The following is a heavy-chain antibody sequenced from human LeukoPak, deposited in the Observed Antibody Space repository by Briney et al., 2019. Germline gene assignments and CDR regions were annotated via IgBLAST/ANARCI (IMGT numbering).Heavy chain of an antibody. Sequence: SETLSLTCTVSGGSISSSSYYWGWIRQPPGKGLEWIGSIYYSGSTYYNPSLKSRVTISVDTSKNQFSLKLSSVTAAETAVYYCXRLXWFGELSPHXDYWGQXXLVTV. V-gene: IGHV4-39*01. CDR3: XRLXWFGELSPHXDY. CDR1: GGSISSSSYY. J-gene: IGHJ4*02. D-gene: IGHD3-10*01. CDR2: IYYSGST.